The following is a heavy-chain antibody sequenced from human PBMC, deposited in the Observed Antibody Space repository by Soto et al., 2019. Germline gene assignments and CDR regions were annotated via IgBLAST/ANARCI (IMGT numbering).Heavy chain of an antibody. J-gene: IGHJ4*02. Sequence: QVHLQESGPGLVKPSQTLSLSCSVSGESITSLGYYWTWVRQHPGKGLEWIGFVSYTGSTFYNSALTRRITKSRHKSQNQCFLDVKTVTDADTAMYFCPRGDYWGQGVLVTVSS. CDR3: PRGDY. CDR2: VSYTGST. V-gene: IGHV4-31*03. CDR1: GESITSLGYY.